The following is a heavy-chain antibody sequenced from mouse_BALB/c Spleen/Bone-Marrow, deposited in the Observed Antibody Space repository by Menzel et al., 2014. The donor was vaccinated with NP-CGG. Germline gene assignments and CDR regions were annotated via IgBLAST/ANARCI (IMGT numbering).Heavy chain of an antibody. J-gene: IGHJ2*01. CDR1: GFTFSSYA. D-gene: IGHD2-4*01. CDR2: ISSGGSYT. Sequence: DVKLAESGGGLVKPGGSLKLSCAASGFTFSSYAMSWVRQTPEKRLEWVATISSGGSYTYYPDSVKGRFTISRDNAKNTLYLQMSSLRSEDTAMYYCARHGITRLLDYWGQGTTLTVSS. CDR3: ARHGITRLLDY. V-gene: IGHV5-9-3*01.